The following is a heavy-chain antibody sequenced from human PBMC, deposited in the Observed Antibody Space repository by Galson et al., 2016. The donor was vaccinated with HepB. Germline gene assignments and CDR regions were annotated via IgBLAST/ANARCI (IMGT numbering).Heavy chain of an antibody. V-gene: IGHV3-21*01. CDR2: ISSISIYI. CDR3: AREWDAYSIDY. Sequence: SLRLSCAASGFTFSTYSMNWVRRAPGKGLVWVSSISSISIYIYYADSVKGRFTISRDNAKDSLYLQMNCLRAEDTAVYYCAREWDAYSIDYWGQGTLVTASS. J-gene: IGHJ4*02. D-gene: IGHD5-24*01. CDR1: GFTFSTYS.